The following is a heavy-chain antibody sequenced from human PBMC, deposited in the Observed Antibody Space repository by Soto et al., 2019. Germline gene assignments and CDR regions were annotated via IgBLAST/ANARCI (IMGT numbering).Heavy chain of an antibody. J-gene: IGHJ4*02. V-gene: IGHV3-23*01. Sequence: GGSLRLSCAASGFTFSSYAMSWVRQAPGKGLEWVSAISGSGGSTYYADSVKGRFTISRDNSKNTLYLQMNSLRAEDTAVYYCAKDGRSMVRGVIYFDYWGQGTLVTVSS. CDR3: AKDGRSMVRGVIYFDY. D-gene: IGHD3-10*01. CDR2: ISGSGGST. CDR1: GFTFSSYA.